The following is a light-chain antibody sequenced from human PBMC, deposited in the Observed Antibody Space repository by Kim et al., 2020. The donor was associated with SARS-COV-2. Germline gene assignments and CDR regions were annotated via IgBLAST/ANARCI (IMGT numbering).Light chain of an antibody. J-gene: IGKJ2*01. CDR1: QSVSSY. CDR2: EAS. CDR3: QQRSNWPTLYT. Sequence: SPGERATLSCRARQSVSSYLAWYQQKPGQAPRLLIYEASNRATGIPARFSGSGSGTDFTLTISSRRPEDVAVYYCQQRSNWPTLYTFGQGTKLEI. V-gene: IGKV3-11*01.